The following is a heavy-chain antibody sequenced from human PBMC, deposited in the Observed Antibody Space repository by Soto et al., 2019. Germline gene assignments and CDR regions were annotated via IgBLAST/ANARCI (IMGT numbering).Heavy chain of an antibody. Sequence: GGSLRLSCAASGFTLSSYWMSWVRQAPGKRLEWVANIKQDGSEKYYVDSVKGRFTISRDNAKNSLYLQMNSLRAEDTAVYYCARDAGYCTNGVCYPLYYFDYWGQGTPVTVSS. CDR1: GFTLSSYW. J-gene: IGHJ4*02. CDR3: ARDAGYCTNGVCYPLYYFDY. V-gene: IGHV3-7*01. CDR2: IKQDGSEK. D-gene: IGHD2-8*01.